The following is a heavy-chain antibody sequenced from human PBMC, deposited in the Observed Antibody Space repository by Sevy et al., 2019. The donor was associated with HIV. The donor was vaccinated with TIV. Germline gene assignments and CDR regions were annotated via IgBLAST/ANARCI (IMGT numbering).Heavy chain of an antibody. CDR1: GSSFSVFA. CDR3: VAQAYNQHY. CDR2: ISSDGSNR. Sequence: GGSLRLSCAASGSSFSVFAFHWVRQAPGKGLEWVALISSDGSNRQYADSVKGRFTISRDSSKNTLYLQMNGLKPEDTAVYFCVAQAYNQHYWGQGTLVTVSS. J-gene: IGHJ4*02. D-gene: IGHD1-20*01. V-gene: IGHV3-30*04.